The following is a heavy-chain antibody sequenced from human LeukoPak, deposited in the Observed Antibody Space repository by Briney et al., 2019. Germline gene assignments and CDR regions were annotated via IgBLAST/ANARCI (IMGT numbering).Heavy chain of an antibody. Sequence: ASVKVSCKASGYIFTTYGISWVRQVPGQGLEWMGWISANTGNTNYAQKFQGRVTMTIDTSTSTVYLDLRSLRSDDTAVYYCARDSVGYYGSGSYSGYWGQGTLVTVSS. CDR1: GYIFTTYG. CDR2: ISANTGNT. D-gene: IGHD3-10*01. CDR3: ARDSVGYYGSGSYSGY. J-gene: IGHJ4*02. V-gene: IGHV1-18*01.